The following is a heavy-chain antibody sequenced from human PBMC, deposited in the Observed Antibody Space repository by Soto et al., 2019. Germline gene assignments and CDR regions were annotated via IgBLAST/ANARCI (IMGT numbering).Heavy chain of an antibody. V-gene: IGHV1-69*01. CDR3: ARGGEKRPFDY. CDR1: GGTFSSYA. J-gene: IGHJ4*02. D-gene: IGHD3-10*01. CDR2: IIPIFGPA. Sequence: QVQLVKSGAEVKKPESSVTVSCKASGGTFSSYAISWVRQAPGQGLEWMGGIIPIFGPANYAQKFQGRVTITADESTSTAYMELSSLRSEDTAVYYCARGGEKRPFDYWGQGTLVTVSS.